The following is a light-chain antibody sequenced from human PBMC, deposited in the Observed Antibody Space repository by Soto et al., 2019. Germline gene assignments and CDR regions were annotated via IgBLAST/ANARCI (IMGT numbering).Light chain of an antibody. CDR3: QHYNAIPWP. V-gene: IGKV1-5*01. CDR1: QSIRNW. CDR2: GAS. J-gene: IGKJ1*01. Sequence: DIQRTQSPSTLSASVGDRVTITCRASQSIRNWLAWYQDKPGKAPKLLIYGASSLESVVPSRFSGSGSGPEFTLTLGGLQPDAFATYHRQHYNAIPWPFGQGTKMELK.